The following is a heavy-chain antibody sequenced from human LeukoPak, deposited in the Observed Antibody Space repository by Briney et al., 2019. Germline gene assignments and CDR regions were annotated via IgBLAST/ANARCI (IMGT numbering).Heavy chain of an antibody. D-gene: IGHD2-2*03. CDR2: INHSGST. Sequence: SQTLSLTCAVYGGSFSGYYWSWIRQPPGKGLEWIGEINHSGSTNYNPSLKSRVTISVDTSKNQFSLKLSSVTAADTAVYYCAAGYCSSTSCPADVWGKGTTVTVSS. CDR1: GGSFSGYY. J-gene: IGHJ6*04. CDR3: AAGYCSSTSCPADV. V-gene: IGHV4-34*01.